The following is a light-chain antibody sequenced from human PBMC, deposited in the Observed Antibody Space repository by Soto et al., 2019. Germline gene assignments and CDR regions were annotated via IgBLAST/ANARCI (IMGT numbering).Light chain of an antibody. CDR3: HQYDSTPRT. CDR2: WAS. V-gene: IGKV4-1*01. CDR1: QSVLYSSNNKNY. Sequence: DIVMTQSPDSLAVSLGERATINCKSSQSVLYSSNNKNYLAWYQQKPGQPPKLLIYWASTRESGVPDRCSGSGSGTDFTLTISSLQAEDVAVYSCHQYDSTPRTFGQGTKVEIK. J-gene: IGKJ1*01.